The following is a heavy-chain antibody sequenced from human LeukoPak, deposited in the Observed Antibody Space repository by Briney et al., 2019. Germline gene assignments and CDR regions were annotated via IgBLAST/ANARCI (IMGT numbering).Heavy chain of an antibody. CDR1: GGSFSGYY. V-gene: IGHV4-34*01. Sequence: SETLSLTCAVYGGSFSGYYWSWIRQPPGKGLEWIGEINHSGSTNYNPSLKSRVTISVDTSKNPFSLKLSSVTAADTAVYYCARGTLSSVFDYWGQGTLVTVSS. CDR2: INHSGST. J-gene: IGHJ4*02. D-gene: IGHD6-19*01. CDR3: ARGTLSSVFDY.